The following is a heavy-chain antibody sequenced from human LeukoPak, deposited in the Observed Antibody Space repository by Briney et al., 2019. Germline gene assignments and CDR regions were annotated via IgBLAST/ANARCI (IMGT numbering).Heavy chain of an antibody. Sequence: GGSLRLSCAASGFTVSSRYMSWVRQAPGKGLEWVSVIYDDSSTFYAGSVKGRFSISRDKSKNTLYLQMNSLRAEDTGVYYCARVQDSGLFRWFWGQGTLVTVSS. V-gene: IGHV3-66*01. D-gene: IGHD1-26*01. CDR1: GFTVSSRY. CDR3: ARVQDSGLFRWF. CDR2: IYDDSST. J-gene: IGHJ4*02.